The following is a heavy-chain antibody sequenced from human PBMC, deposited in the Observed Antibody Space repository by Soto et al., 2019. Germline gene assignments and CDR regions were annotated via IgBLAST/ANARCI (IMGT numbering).Heavy chain of an antibody. Sequence: GGSLRLSCAASGFTFSSYSMNWVRQAPGKGLEWVSSISSSSSYIYYADSVKGRFTISRDNAKNSLYLQMNSLRAEDTAVYYCARDLRGGDWWFDPWGQGTLVTVSS. D-gene: IGHD3-10*01. J-gene: IGHJ5*02. V-gene: IGHV3-21*01. CDR1: GFTFSSYS. CDR2: ISSSSSYI. CDR3: ARDLRGGDWWFDP.